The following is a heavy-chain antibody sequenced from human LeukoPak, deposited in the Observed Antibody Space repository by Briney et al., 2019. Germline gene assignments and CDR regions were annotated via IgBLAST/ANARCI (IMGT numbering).Heavy chain of an antibody. Sequence: SQTLSLTCAISGDSVSSNSAGWNWFRQSPSRGLEWLGRIYYRSKWYHEYAMSMKSRMIIHPDTSKNQFSLQLNSVTPEDTAVYYCVRDLDWDPWGQGTLVTVSS. CDR1: GDSVSSNSAG. J-gene: IGHJ5*02. D-gene: IGHD2-21*01. V-gene: IGHV6-1*01. CDR3: VRDLDWDP. CDR2: IYYRSKWYH.